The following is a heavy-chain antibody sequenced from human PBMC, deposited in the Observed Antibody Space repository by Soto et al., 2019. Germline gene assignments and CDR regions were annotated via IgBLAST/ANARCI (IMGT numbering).Heavy chain of an antibody. V-gene: IGHV4-4*02. CDR2: ISHSGTT. J-gene: IGHJ4*02. Sequence: PSETLSLTCAVSGASIISSDWWNWVRQPPGKGLEWIGEISHSGTTIYNPSLKGRVTISVDVSKNHFSLNLTSVTAADTAVYYCARDFKAPNDAWAFDDWGQGTLVTVSS. CDR3: ARDFKAPNDAWAFDD. D-gene: IGHD3-16*01. CDR1: GASIISSDW.